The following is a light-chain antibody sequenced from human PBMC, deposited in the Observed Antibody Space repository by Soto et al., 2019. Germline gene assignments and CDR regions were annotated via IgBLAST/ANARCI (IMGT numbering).Light chain of an antibody. J-gene: IGKJ3*01. CDR2: LGS. CDR3: MQGLQAVFT. V-gene: IGKV2-28*01. CDR1: QSLLLSNGYNY. Sequence: DIVMTQSPLSLPVTPGEPASISCRSSQSLLLSNGYNYLDWYLQKPGQSPQLLIYLGSNRASGVPDRFSGSGSGTDFTLKISRVEAEDVGVYYCMQGLQAVFTFGPGTKV.